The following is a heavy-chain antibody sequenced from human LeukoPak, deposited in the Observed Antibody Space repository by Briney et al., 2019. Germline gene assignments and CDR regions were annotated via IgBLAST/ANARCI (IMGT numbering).Heavy chain of an antibody. CDR2: IKQDGSEK. D-gene: IGHD1-26*01. V-gene: IGHV3-7*01. J-gene: IGHJ4*02. Sequence: GGSLRLSCAASEFTFFTYSMSWVRQAPGKGLEWVANIKQDGSEKYYVDSVKGRFTISRDNAKNSLYLQMNSLRSEDTAMYYCATHHELTATYWGQGTLVTVSS. CDR3: ATHHELTATY. CDR1: EFTFFTYS.